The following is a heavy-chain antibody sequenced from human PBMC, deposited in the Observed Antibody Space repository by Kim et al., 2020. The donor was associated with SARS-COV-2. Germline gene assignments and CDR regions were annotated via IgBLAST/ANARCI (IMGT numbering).Heavy chain of an antibody. CDR3: ARDRSGSYFMDY. V-gene: IGHV1-69*01. Sequence: NSAQKFTGGVTITADESTSTAYMELSSLRSEDTAVYYCARDRSGSYFMDYWGQGTLVTVSS. J-gene: IGHJ4*02. D-gene: IGHD1-26*01.